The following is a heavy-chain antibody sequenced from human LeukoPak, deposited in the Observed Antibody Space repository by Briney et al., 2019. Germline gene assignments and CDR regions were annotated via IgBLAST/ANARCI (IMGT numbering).Heavy chain of an antibody. CDR1: GYTFTSYD. CDR3: ARSNYGGYSSSWYSYYYYMDV. V-gene: IGHV1-8*01. J-gene: IGHJ6*03. D-gene: IGHD6-13*01. Sequence: ASVKVSCKASGYTFTSYDINWVRQATGQGLEWMGWMNPNSGNTGYAQKFQGRVTVTRDTSVSTAYMELSSLRSEDTAVYYCARSNYGGYSSSWYSYYYYMDVWGKGTTVTVSS. CDR2: MNPNSGNT.